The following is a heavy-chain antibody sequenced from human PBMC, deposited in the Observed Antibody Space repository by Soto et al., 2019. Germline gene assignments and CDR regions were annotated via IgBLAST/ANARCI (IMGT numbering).Heavy chain of an antibody. CDR2: IVPIVGTT. D-gene: IGHD5-12*01. CDR1: GGTFSSYA. Sequence: QVQLVQSGAEVRQPASSVKVSCKTSGGTFSSYAISWVRQAPGQGLEWMGGIVPIVGTTTYAQKFQGRVTITADEATSTAYMQLCRLRSDETAVYYCVRVVAIPGYPDHWGQGTLVTVSS. V-gene: IGHV1-69*12. CDR3: VRVVAIPGYPDH. J-gene: IGHJ4*02.